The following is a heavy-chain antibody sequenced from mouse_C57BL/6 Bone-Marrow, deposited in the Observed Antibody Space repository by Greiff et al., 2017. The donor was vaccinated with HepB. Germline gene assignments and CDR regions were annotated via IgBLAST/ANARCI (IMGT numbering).Heavy chain of an antibody. D-gene: IGHD1-1*01. J-gene: IGHJ2*01. CDR2: ISDGGSYT. CDR1: GFTFSSYA. V-gene: IGHV5-4*01. CDR3: AREDYYGFDY. Sequence: EVKLMESGGGLVKPGGSLKLSCAASGFTFSSYAMSWVRQTPEKRLEWVATISDGGSYTYYPDNVKGRFTISRDNAKNNLYLQMSHLKSEDTAMYYCAREDYYGFDYWGQGTTLTVSS.